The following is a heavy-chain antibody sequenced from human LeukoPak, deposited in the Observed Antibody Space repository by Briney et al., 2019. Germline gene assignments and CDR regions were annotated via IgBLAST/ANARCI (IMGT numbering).Heavy chain of an antibody. CDR1: GGTFSSYA. J-gene: IGHJ4*02. CDR3: AREGIDYSNLLDY. D-gene: IGHD4-11*01. Sequence: SVKVSCKASGGTFSSYAISWVRQAPGQGLEWMGGIIPIFGTANYAQKFQGRVTITADESTSTAYMELSSLRSEDTAVYYCAREGIDYSNLLDYWGQGTLVTVSS. V-gene: IGHV1-69*13. CDR2: IIPIFGTA.